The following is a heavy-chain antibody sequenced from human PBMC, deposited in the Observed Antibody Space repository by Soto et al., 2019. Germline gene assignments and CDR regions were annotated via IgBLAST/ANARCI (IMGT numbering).Heavy chain of an antibody. V-gene: IGHV3-48*01. CDR3: ARVVGGCFY. CDR1: GFTFSTHS. D-gene: IGHD2-21*01. Sequence: EVQLVESGGGLVQPGGSLRLSCAASGFTFSTHSMNWVRQAPGKGLEWVSYISSSSNTIYYADSVKGRFTISRDNAKNSLYLQMNSLRVEDTAVYYCARVVGGCFYWGQGTLVTVSS. CDR2: ISSSSNTI. J-gene: IGHJ4*02.